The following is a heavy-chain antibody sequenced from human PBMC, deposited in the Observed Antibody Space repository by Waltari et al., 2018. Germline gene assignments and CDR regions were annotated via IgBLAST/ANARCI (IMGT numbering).Heavy chain of an antibody. D-gene: IGHD3-22*01. Sequence: VQLVESGGGLVQPGGSLRLSCAASGFTFSSYAMSWVRQAPGKGLEWIGSIYYSGSTYYNPSLKSRVTISVDTSKNQFSLKLSSVTAADTAVYYCARDDSSSGFDYWGQGTLVTVSS. V-gene: IGHV4-38-2*02. CDR1: GFTFSSYA. CDR3: ARDDSSSGFDY. J-gene: IGHJ4*02. CDR2: IYYSGST.